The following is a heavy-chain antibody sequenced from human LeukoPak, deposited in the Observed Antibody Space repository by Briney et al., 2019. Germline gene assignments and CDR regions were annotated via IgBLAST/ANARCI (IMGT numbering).Heavy chain of an antibody. D-gene: IGHD2-2*02. J-gene: IGHJ3*02. Sequence: RGALTLSCAASGFTFSDYYMSWLRQAPGKGLEGVSYISSSGSTIYYAHSVKGRFTISRDNAKNSLYLQMNSLRAEGTAVYYCARDLTPATAIPDAVDIGGQGTMVTVS. CDR2: ISSSGSTI. V-gene: IGHV3-11*01. CDR3: ARDLTPATAIPDAVDI. CDR1: GFTFSDYY.